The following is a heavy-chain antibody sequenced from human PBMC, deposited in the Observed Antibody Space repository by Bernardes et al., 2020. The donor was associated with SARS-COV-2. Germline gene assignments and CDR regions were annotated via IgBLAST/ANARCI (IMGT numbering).Heavy chain of an antibody. V-gene: IGHV4-59*08. J-gene: IGHJ3*02. Sequence: SETLSLTCTVSGGSISSYYWSWIRQPPGKGLEWIGYIYYSGSTNYNPSLKSRVTISVDTSKNQFSLKLSSVTAADTAVYYCARRDDFWSGYSDDAFDIWGQGTMVTASS. CDR2: IYYSGST. CDR3: ARRDDFWSGYSDDAFDI. D-gene: IGHD3-3*01. CDR1: GGSISSYY.